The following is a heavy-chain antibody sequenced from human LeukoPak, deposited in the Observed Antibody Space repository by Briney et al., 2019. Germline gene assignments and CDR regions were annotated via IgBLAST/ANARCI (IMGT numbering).Heavy chain of an antibody. V-gene: IGHV4-31*11. J-gene: IGHJ4*02. CDR1: GGSISSGGYY. CDR2: IYYSGST. CDR3: ARSCPDYYDSSGYRPFDY. Sequence: SGTLSLTCAVSGGSISSGGYYWSWIRQHPGKGLEWIGYIYYSGSTYYNPSLKSRVTISVDTSKNQFSLKLSSVTAADTAVYYCARSCPDYYDSSGYRPFDYWGQGTLVTVSS. D-gene: IGHD3-22*01.